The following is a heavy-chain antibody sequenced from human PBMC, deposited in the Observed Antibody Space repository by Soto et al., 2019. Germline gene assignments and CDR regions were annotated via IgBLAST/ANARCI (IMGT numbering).Heavy chain of an antibody. CDR1: GGTFSSYA. J-gene: IGHJ6*02. CDR3: ARGIYGDPVTHSYCMEV. Sequence: SSVKVSCKASGGTFSSYAISWVRQAPGQGLEWMGGIIPIFGTANYAQKFQGRVTITADESTSKAYMELSSLRSEDTAVYYCARGIYGDPVTHSYCMEVWGQGNIVTLFS. V-gene: IGHV1-69*13. CDR2: IIPIFGTA. D-gene: IGHD4-17*01.